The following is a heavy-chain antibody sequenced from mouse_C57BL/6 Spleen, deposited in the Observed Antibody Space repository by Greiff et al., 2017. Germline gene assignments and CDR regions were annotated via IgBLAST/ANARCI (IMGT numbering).Heavy chain of an antibody. J-gene: IGHJ3*01. D-gene: IGHD2-1*01. CDR2: INPSNGGT. CDR3: ARWEYVRYGNYEFAY. Sequence: QVQLKQSGTELVKPGASVKLSCKASGYTFTSYWMHWVKQRPGQGLEWIGNINPSNGGTNYNDKFKSKATLTVDKSSSTAYMQLSSLTSEDSAVYYCARWEYVRYGNYEFAYWGQGTLVTVSA. CDR1: GYTFTSYW. V-gene: IGHV1-53*01.